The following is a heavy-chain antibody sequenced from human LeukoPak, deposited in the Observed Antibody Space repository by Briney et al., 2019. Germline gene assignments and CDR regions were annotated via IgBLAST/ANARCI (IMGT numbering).Heavy chain of an antibody. Sequence: SETLPLTCTVSVRPISSYDCGWIRQPPGKGLEWIGDFYSSGSTNYNPSLKSRVTISLDTSKNQFSLTLSSVTAADTAVYYCARAFRLATVTTPDAFDIWGQGTMVTVSS. V-gene: IGHV4-59*01. CDR3: ARAFRLATVTTPDAFDI. CDR1: VRPISSYD. D-gene: IGHD4-17*01. J-gene: IGHJ3*02. CDR2: FYSSGST.